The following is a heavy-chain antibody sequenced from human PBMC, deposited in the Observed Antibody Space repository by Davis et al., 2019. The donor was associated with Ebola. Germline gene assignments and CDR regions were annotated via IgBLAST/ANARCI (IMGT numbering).Heavy chain of an antibody. CDR1: GGSFSGYY. V-gene: IGHV4-34*01. Sequence: SETLSLTCAVYGGSFSGYYWSWIRQPPGKGLEWIGNIYYSGSTYYNPSLKSRVTISVDTSKSHFSLKLNSVTAADTAVYYCARGHSYGSMVYALDVWGQGTTVTVSS. J-gene: IGHJ6*02. CDR2: IYYSGST. CDR3: ARGHSYGSMVYALDV. D-gene: IGHD5-18*01.